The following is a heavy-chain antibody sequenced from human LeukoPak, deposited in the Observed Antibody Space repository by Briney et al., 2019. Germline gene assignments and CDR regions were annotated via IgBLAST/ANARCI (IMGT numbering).Heavy chain of an antibody. Sequence: SETLSLTCTVSGGSISSSSYHWGWIRQPPGKGLEWIGSIYYSGSTYYNPSLKSRVTISVDTSKNQFSLKLSSVTAADTAVYYCARVARLRSHYFDYWGQGTLVTVSS. CDR3: ARVARLRSHYFDY. CDR2: IYYSGST. CDR1: GGSISSSSYH. D-gene: IGHD5-12*01. J-gene: IGHJ4*02. V-gene: IGHV4-39*07.